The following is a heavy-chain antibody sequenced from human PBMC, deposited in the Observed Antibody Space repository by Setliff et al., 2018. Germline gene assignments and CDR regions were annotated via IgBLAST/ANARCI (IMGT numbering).Heavy chain of an antibody. V-gene: IGHV3-43D*03. D-gene: IGHD2-15*01. CDR2: ISWDGGST. Sequence: GGSLRLSCAASGFTFDDYAMHWVRQAPGKGLEWVSLISWDGGSTYYADSVKGRVTISRDNSKNSLFLQMNSLRVEDTALYYCVKDTGNGGNTGLDYWGQGTLVTVSS. CDR3: VKDTGNGGNTGLDY. CDR1: GFTFDDYA. J-gene: IGHJ4*02.